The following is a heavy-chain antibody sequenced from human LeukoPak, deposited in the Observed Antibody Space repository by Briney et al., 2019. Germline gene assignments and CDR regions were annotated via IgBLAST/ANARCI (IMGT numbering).Heavy chain of an antibody. CDR1: GFTLRSYN. D-gene: IGHD1-26*01. Sequence: PGESLRLSCAASGFTLRSYNMHWVRQAPGKGLEWVCYISTSSYYVLYRDSVKGRLCIGRDDAKNSLFLQMNSLRAEDTAIYYCARDASGSSTGLIDSWGQGTLVTVSS. CDR3: ARDASGSSTGLIDS. CDR2: ISTSSYYV. V-gene: IGHV3-21*01. J-gene: IGHJ4*02.